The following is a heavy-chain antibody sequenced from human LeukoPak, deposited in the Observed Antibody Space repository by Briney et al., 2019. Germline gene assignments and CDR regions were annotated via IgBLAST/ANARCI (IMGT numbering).Heavy chain of an antibody. CDR1: GYTFTSYY. J-gene: IGHJ6*03. CDR3: ARGAVVTAMGGYYYMDV. Sequence: ASVKVSCKASGYTFTSYYMHWVRQAPGQGLEWMGWISAYNGNTNYAQKLQGRVTMTTDTSTSTACMELRSLRSDDTAVYYCARGAVVTAMGGYYYMDVWGKGTTVTVSS. V-gene: IGHV1-18*04. D-gene: IGHD5-18*01. CDR2: ISAYNGNT.